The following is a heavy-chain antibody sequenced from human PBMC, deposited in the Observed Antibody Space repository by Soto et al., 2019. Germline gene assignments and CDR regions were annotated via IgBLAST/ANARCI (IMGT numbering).Heavy chain of an antibody. Sequence: EVQLVESGGGLVQPGRSLRLSCAASGFTFDDYAMHWVRQAPGKGLEWVSGISWNSGSIGYADSVKGRFTISRDNAKNSLYLQMNSLRAEDTALYYCAKATGYSSSPFDYWGQGTLVTVSS. D-gene: IGHD6-13*01. V-gene: IGHV3-9*01. CDR2: ISWNSGSI. CDR1: GFTFDDYA. CDR3: AKATGYSSSPFDY. J-gene: IGHJ4*02.